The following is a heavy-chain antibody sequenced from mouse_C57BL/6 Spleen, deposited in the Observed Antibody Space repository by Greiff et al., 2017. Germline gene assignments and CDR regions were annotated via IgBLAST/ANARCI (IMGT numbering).Heavy chain of an antibody. J-gene: IGHJ3*01. CDR3: KRLRGNAMEY. V-gene: IGHV5-9-1*02. D-gene: IGHD1-1*02. CDR1: GFTFSSYA. CDR2: ISSGGDYI. Sequence: EVMLVESGEGLVKPGGSLKLSCAASGFTFSSYAMSWVRQTPEKRLEWVAYISSGGDYIYYADTVKGRFTISRDNARNTLYLQMSSLKSEDTGMYYWKRLRGNAMEYWGQGTLVTVSA.